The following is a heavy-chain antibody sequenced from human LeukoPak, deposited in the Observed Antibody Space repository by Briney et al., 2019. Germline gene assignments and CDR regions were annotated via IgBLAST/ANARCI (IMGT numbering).Heavy chain of an antibody. V-gene: IGHV3-11*06. D-gene: IGHD6-19*01. CDR1: GFTFSDHY. Sequence: PGGSLRLSCAASGFTFSDHYMSWIRQAPGKGLEWVSYISSSSSYTNYADSVKGRFTISRDNAKNSLYLQMNSLRAEDTAVYYCARVGRRVAVAGNAFDIWGQGTMVTVSS. CDR3: ARVGRRVAVAGNAFDI. J-gene: IGHJ3*02. CDR2: ISSSSSYT.